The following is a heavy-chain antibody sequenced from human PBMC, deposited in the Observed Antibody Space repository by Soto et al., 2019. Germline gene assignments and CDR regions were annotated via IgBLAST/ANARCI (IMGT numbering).Heavy chain of an antibody. CDR1: GFTFSSYS. CDR2: ISSSSSYI. CDR3: AREAMVRGVRDYYYYYMDV. J-gene: IGHJ6*03. D-gene: IGHD3-10*01. V-gene: IGHV3-21*01. Sequence: GGSLRLSCAASGFTFSSYSMNWVRQAPGKGLEWVSSISSSSSYIYYADSVKGRFTISRDNAKNSLYLQMNSLRAEDTAVYYCAREAMVRGVRDYYYYYMDVWGKGTTVTVSS.